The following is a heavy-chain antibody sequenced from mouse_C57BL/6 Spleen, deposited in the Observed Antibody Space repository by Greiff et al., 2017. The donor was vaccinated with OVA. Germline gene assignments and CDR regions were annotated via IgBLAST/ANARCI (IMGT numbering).Heavy chain of an antibody. CDR1: GYSFTDYN. CDR3: ASHYGNSYWYFDV. J-gene: IGHJ1*03. Sequence: VQLKQSGPELVKPGASVKISCKASGYSFTDYNMNWVKQSNGKSLEWIGVINPNYGTTSYNQKFKGKATLTVDQSSSTAYMQLNSLTSEDSAVYYCASHYGNSYWYFDVWGTGTTVTVSS. CDR2: INPNYGTT. D-gene: IGHD2-1*01. V-gene: IGHV1-39*01.